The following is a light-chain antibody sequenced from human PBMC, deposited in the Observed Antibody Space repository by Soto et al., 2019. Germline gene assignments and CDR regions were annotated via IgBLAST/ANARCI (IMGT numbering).Light chain of an antibody. Sequence: QSVLTQPPSASGTPGQRVTISCSGSSSNIGSNTVNWYQQLPGTAPKLLIYSNNQRPSGVPDRFSGSKSGTSASLAISGLQSEDEADYYCAAWDDWVGVVFGGGTKLTVL. CDR3: AAWDDWVGVV. CDR1: SSNIGSNT. J-gene: IGLJ2*01. V-gene: IGLV1-44*01. CDR2: SNN.